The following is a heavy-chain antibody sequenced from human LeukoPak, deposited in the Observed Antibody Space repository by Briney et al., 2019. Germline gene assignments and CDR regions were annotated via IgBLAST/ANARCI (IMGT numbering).Heavy chain of an antibody. CDR2: ISSSGGST. Sequence: PGGSLRLSCAASGFTFSSYAMSWVRQAPGKGLEWVSVISSSGGSTYYADSVKGRFTISRDNSKNTLYLQMNSLRAEDTAVYYCANPRDRYSYHKFDYWGQGTLVTVSS. V-gene: IGHV3-23*01. CDR3: ANPRDRYSYHKFDY. CDR1: GFTFSSYA. D-gene: IGHD5-18*01. J-gene: IGHJ4*02.